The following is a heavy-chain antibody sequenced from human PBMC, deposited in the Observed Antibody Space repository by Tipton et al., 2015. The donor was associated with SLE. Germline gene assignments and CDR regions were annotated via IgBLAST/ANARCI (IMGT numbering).Heavy chain of an antibody. CDR3: AGEEGRGGSLDAFDI. D-gene: IGHD1-26*01. CDR2: IYYSGST. V-gene: IGHV4-59*01. Sequence: TLSLTCTVSGGSISSYYWSWIRQPPGKGLEWVGYIYYSGSTNYKPSLKSRVTISVDTSKNQFSLKLSAVTAADTAGYYCAGEEGRGGSLDAFDIWGQGTMVTVSS. J-gene: IGHJ3*02. CDR1: GGSISSYY.